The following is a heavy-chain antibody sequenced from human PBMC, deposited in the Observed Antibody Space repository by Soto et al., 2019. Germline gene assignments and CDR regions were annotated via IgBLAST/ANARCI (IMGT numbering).Heavy chain of an antibody. CDR1: GGSFSGYY. CDR2: INHSGST. V-gene: IGHV4-34*01. Sequence: PSETLSLTCAVYGGSFSGYYWSSIRQPPGKGLEWIGEINHSGSTNYNPSLKSRVTISVDTSKNQFSLKLSSVTAADTAVYYCARAQLKTTYYYGSGSYLDVWGQGTTVTVSS. J-gene: IGHJ6*02. CDR3: ARAQLKTTYYYGSGSYLDV. D-gene: IGHD3-10*01.